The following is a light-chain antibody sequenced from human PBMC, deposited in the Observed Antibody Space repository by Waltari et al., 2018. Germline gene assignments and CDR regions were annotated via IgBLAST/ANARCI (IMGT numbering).Light chain of an antibody. CDR2: NAS. CDR3: QQYNHPTIT. J-gene: IGKJ5*01. V-gene: IGKV1-33*01. Sequence: DFQMILSPSYFSASVGDRVTISCQARNKKRNNLNWYQQKPGNAPNLLIYNASKLDTGVPSRFSGSGSGTDFTFIINSLQPEDFATYYCQQYNHPTITFGQGTRLEI. CDR1: NKKRNN.